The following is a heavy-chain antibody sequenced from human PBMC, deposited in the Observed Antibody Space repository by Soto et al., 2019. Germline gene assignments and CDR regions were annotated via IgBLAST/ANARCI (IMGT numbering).Heavy chain of an antibody. Sequence: GASVKVSCKASGGTFSSYTISWVRQAPGQGLEWMGRIIPILGIANYAQKFQGRVTMTANTSTSTAYMELSSLRSEDTAVYYCARRGYSSSWYYYYYYGMDVWGQGTTVTVS. CDR1: GGTFSSYT. J-gene: IGHJ6*02. CDR3: ARRGYSSSWYYYYYYGMDV. D-gene: IGHD6-13*01. CDR2: IIPILGIA. V-gene: IGHV1-69*02.